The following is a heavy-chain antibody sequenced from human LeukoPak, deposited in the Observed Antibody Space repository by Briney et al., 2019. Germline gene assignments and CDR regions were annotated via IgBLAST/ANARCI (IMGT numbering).Heavy chain of an antibody. D-gene: IGHD4-17*01. J-gene: IGHJ6*02. Sequence: GGSLRLSCAASGFTFSGSTMHWVRQASGKGLEWVGRLRSKANSYATAYAASVKGRFTISRDDSKSTAYLQMNSLKLEDTAVYYCTSPIHSGDYDYFYGLDVWGQGTTVTVSS. CDR3: TSPIHSGDYDYFYGLDV. CDR2: LRSKANSYAT. V-gene: IGHV3-73*01. CDR1: GFTFSGST.